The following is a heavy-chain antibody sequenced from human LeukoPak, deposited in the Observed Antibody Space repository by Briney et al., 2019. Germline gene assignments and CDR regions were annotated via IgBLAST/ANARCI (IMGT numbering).Heavy chain of an antibody. Sequence: SETLSLTCAVYGGSFSGFYWGWIRQPPGKGLEWIGSIYYSGSTYYNPSLKSRVTISVDTSKNQFSLKLSSVTAADTAVYYCARLRAVAGAGGWFDPWGQGTLVTVSS. V-gene: IGHV4-34*01. CDR3: ARLRAVAGAGGWFDP. J-gene: IGHJ5*02. CDR2: IYYSGST. D-gene: IGHD6-19*01. CDR1: GGSFSGFY.